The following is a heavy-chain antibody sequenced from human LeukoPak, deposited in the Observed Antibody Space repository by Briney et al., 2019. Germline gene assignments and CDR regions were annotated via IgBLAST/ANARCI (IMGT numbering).Heavy chain of an antibody. CDR1: GYMFTGHH. Sequence: GASVKVSCKASGYMFTGHHLHWVRQAPGQGLEWMGWISPDSGDTNYAQKFQGRVTMTRDASINTASMELRWLRSDDTAVYYCARNREIYSGYDNYYYYYMDVWGKGTTVTVSS. CDR2: ISPDSGDT. J-gene: IGHJ6*03. V-gene: IGHV1-2*02. D-gene: IGHD5-12*01. CDR3: ARNREIYSGYDNYYYYYMDV.